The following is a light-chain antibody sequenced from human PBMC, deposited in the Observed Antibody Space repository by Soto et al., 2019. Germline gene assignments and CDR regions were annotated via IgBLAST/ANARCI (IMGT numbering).Light chain of an antibody. CDR2: DAS. CDR1: QSVSSY. V-gene: IGKV3-11*01. J-gene: IGKJ1*01. CDR3: QQRSNWPWT. Sequence: EIVLTHPPATVPSWPWATATHYRRASQSVSSYLAWYQQKPGQAPRLLIYDASNRATGIPARFSGSGSGTDFTLTISSLEPEDFAVYYCQQRSNWPWTIGQGTKVDIK.